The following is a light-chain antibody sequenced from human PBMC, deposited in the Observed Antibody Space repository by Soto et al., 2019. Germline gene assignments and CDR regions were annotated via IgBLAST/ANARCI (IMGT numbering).Light chain of an antibody. V-gene: IGKV1-5*01. CDR2: DAS. J-gene: IGKJ1*01. CDR3: EEYKASWT. Sequence: DIQMTQSTSTLSASVGDRVTITCRASQSIGSRLAWYQQKPGKAPKVLIYDASSLESGVPSRFSGSGSGTQFSLTISSLQADDFATDYREEYKASWTFGQGSKVEFK. CDR1: QSIGSR.